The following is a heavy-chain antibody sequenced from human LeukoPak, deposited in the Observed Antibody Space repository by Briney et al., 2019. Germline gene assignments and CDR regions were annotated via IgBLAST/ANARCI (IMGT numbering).Heavy chain of an antibody. J-gene: IGHJ4*02. Sequence: ASVKVSCKASGYTFTSYGISWVRQAPGQGLEWMGWISAYNGNTNYAQKLQGRVTMTTDTSTSTAYMELRSLRSDDTAVYYCAGDLRGMATPYFDYWGQGTLVTVSS. D-gene: IGHD5-24*01. CDR3: AGDLRGMATPYFDY. CDR1: GYTFTSYG. V-gene: IGHV1-18*01. CDR2: ISAYNGNT.